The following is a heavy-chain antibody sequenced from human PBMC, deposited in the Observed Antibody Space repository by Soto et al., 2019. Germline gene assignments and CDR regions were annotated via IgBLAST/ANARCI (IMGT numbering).Heavy chain of an antibody. Sequence: GASVKVSCKASGGTFSSYAISWVRQAPGQGLEWMGGIIPIFGTANYAQKFQGRVTITADESTSTAYVELNSLRSEDTAVYYCASPGIAVAGFDYWGQGTLVTVSS. CDR3: ASPGIAVAGFDY. D-gene: IGHD6-19*01. CDR1: GGTFSSYA. J-gene: IGHJ4*02. CDR2: IIPIFGTA. V-gene: IGHV1-69*13.